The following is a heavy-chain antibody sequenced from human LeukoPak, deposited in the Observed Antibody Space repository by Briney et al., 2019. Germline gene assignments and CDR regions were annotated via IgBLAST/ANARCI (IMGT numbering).Heavy chain of an antibody. CDR2: ISSSSSTI. CDR3: ARESARGVTRWFDP. Sequence: PGGSLRLSCAASGFTFSSYSMNWVRQAPGKGLEWVSYISSSSSTIYYADSVKGRFTISRDNAKNSLYLQMNSLRAEDTAVYYCARESARGVTRWFDPWGQGTLVTVSS. J-gene: IGHJ5*02. CDR1: GFTFSSYS. D-gene: IGHD3-10*01. V-gene: IGHV3-48*04.